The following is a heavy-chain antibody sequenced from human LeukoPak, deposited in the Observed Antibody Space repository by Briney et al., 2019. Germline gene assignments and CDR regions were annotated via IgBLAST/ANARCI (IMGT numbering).Heavy chain of an antibody. CDR1: GGSISSYY. Sequence: SETLSLTCTVSGGSISSYYWSWIRQPPGKGLEWIGYIYYSGSTNYNPSLKSRVTISVDTSKNQFSLKLSSVTAADTAVYYCARGNVPAPLVYYYYYMDVWGKGTTVTVSS. CDR3: ARGNVPAPLVYYYYYMDV. D-gene: IGHD2-2*01. V-gene: IGHV4-59*01. CDR2: IYYSGST. J-gene: IGHJ6*03.